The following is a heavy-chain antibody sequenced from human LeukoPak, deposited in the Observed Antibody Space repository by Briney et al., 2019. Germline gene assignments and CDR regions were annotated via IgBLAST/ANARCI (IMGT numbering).Heavy chain of an antibody. D-gene: IGHD6-25*01. CDR3: ARTTSFTASGYDY. Sequence: ASVTVSCKASLYTFTNYHINWVRPATGQGLEWMGWMNPNNGDSGYAQKFQGRVTITRDTSISTSYMELRSLRSDDTAVYFCARTTSFTASGYDYWGQGTLVTVSS. J-gene: IGHJ4*02. CDR1: LYTFTNYH. CDR2: MNPNNGDS. V-gene: IGHV1-8*03.